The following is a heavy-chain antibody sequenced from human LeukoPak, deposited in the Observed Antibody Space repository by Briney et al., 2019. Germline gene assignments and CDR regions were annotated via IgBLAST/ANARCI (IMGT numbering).Heavy chain of an antibody. CDR3: AKDKNTYYYGSGSLFDV. Sequence: GGSLRLSCAASGFTFSSYSMNWVRQAPGKGLEWVSSISSSSSYIYYADSVKGRFTISRDNAKNSLYLQMNSLRAEDMALYYCAKDKNTYYYGSGSLFDVWGKGTTVTVS. V-gene: IGHV3-21*04. CDR2: ISSSSSYI. J-gene: IGHJ6*03. D-gene: IGHD3-10*01. CDR1: GFTFSSYS.